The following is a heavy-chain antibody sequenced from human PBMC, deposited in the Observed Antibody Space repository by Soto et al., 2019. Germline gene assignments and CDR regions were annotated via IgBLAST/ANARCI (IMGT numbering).Heavy chain of an antibody. D-gene: IGHD3-22*01. CDR3: ARDRYYYDSSGYVSGLYYHGMDV. CDR2: TYYRSKWYD. V-gene: IGHV6-1*01. J-gene: IGHJ6*02. Sequence: SQTLSLTCAISGDSASSNSAAWNWIRQSPSRGLEWLGRTYYRSKWYDDYAVSVKSRITINPDTSKNQFSLQLNSVTPEDTAVYYCARDRYYYDSSGYVSGLYYHGMDVWGQGTTVTVSS. CDR1: GDSASSNSAA.